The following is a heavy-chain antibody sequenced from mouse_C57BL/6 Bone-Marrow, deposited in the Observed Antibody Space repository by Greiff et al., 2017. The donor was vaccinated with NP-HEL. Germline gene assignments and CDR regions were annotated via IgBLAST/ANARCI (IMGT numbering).Heavy chain of an antibody. Sequence: VQLQQSDAELVKPGASVKISCKVSGYTFTDHTIHWMKQRPEQGLEWIGYIYPRDGSTKYNEKFKGKATLTSDTSSSTAYMQLNSLTSEDSAVYFCARPSDYYGKDFDVWGTGTTGTVSS. CDR2: IYPRDGST. CDR3: ARPSDYYGKDFDV. D-gene: IGHD1-1*01. V-gene: IGHV1-78*01. CDR1: GYTFTDHT. J-gene: IGHJ1*03.